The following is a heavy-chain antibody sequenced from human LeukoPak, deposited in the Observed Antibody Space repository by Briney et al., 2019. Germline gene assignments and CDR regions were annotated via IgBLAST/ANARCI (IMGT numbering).Heavy chain of an antibody. V-gene: IGHV3-30*02. CDR1: GFTFKTYS. Sequence: GGSLRLSCAASGFTFKTYSMNWVRQAPGKGLEWVAFIRNDGSIIYNADSVKGRFTISRDNSENTLYLQMNSLRADDTAVYYCAKDTPLCYFDYWGQGTLVTFSS. CDR3: AKDTPLCYFDY. CDR2: IRNDGSII. D-gene: IGHD3-16*01. J-gene: IGHJ4*02.